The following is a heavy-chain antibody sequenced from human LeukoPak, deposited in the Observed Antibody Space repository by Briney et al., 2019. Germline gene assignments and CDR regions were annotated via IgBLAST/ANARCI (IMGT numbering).Heavy chain of an antibody. J-gene: IGHJ4*02. CDR1: GSTFISYR. V-gene: IGHV3-74*01. Sequence: QPGGSLRLSCAASGSTFISYRMHWVRQAPGKGLVWVSRVSGDGCGTDCADSVRGRFPLSRDNAKDTLYLQMNSLRADESGVYYCARPYYVADNYYFDYWGQGTLVTVST. CDR2: VSGDGCGT. D-gene: IGHD1-26*01. CDR3: ARPYYVADNYYFDY.